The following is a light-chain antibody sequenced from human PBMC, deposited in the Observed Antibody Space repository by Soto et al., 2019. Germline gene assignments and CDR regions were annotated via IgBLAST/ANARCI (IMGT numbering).Light chain of an antibody. CDR1: SSDVGGYNY. Sequence: QSVLTQPPSASGSPGQSVTISCTGTSSDVGGYNYASWYQQHPSKAPKLMIYEVSKRPSGVPDRFSGSKSGNTASLTVSGLQAEDEADYYCSSYAGSNNYVFGTGTKVTVL. CDR2: EVS. J-gene: IGLJ1*01. CDR3: SSYAGSNNYV. V-gene: IGLV2-8*01.